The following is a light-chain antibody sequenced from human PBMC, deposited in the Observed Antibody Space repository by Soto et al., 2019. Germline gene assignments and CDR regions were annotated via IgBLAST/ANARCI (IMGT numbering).Light chain of an antibody. Sequence: QSALTQPRSVSGSPGQSVTISCTGTSSDVGGYNYVSWYQQHPDKAPKLMIYAVNKRPSGVPDRFSGSKSGNTASLTISGLQAEDEADYYCCSYTGRDVIFGGGTKVTVL. V-gene: IGLV2-11*01. CDR1: SSDVGGYNY. J-gene: IGLJ2*01. CDR2: AVN. CDR3: CSYTGRDVI.